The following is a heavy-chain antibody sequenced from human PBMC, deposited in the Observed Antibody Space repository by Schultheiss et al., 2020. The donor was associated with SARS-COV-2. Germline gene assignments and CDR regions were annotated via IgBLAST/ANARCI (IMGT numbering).Heavy chain of an antibody. J-gene: IGHJ6*02. CDR2: INHSGST. CDR1: GGSFSGYY. CDR3: ARGYCSGGSCYRPTYYYYNMDV. V-gene: IGHV4-34*01. Sequence: SETLSLTCAVYGGSFSGYYWSWIRQPPGKGLEWIGEINHSGSTNYNPSLKSRVTISVDTSKNQFSLKLSSVTAADTAVYYCARGYCSGGSCYRPTYYYYNMDVWGQGTTVTVSS. D-gene: IGHD2-15*01.